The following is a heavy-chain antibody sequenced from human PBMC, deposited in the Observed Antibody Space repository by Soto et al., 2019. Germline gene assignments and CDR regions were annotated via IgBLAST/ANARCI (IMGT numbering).Heavy chain of an antibody. CDR3: ASTGYSSGCFDY. D-gene: IGHD6-19*01. CDR2: IYYSGST. J-gene: IGHJ4*02. CDR1: GGSISSYY. V-gene: IGHV4-59*01. Sequence: SEPLSLTCRVSGGSISSYYWSWIRQPPGKGLEWIGYIYYSGSTNYNPSLKSRVTISVDTSKNQFSLKLSSVTAADTAVYYCASTGYSSGCFDYWGQGTQVTVSS.